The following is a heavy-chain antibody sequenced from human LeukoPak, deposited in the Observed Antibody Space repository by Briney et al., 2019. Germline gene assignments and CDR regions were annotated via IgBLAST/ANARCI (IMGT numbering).Heavy chain of an antibody. CDR1: GFTFSSYW. D-gene: IGHD6-19*01. J-gene: IGHJ6*03. CDR2: INSDGSST. CDR3: ARPDRAGWYDYYYYMDV. V-gene: IGHV3-74*01. Sequence: PGRSLILSCPASGFTFSSYWMHWVRQAPGKGLVWVSRINSDGSSTSYADSVKGRFTISRDNAKNTLYLQMNSLRAEDTAVYYCARPDRAGWYDYYYYMDVWGKGTTVTVSS.